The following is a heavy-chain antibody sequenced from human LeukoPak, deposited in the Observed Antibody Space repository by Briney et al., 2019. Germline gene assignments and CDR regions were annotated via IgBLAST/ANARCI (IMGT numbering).Heavy chain of an antibody. D-gene: IGHD6-13*01. J-gene: IGHJ6*03. CDR1: GYTFTNYG. CDR2: ISAYNGNT. Sequence: GASVNVSCKASGYTFTNYGISWVRQAPGQGLEWMGWISAYNGNTNYPQKLQGRVTMTTDTSTNTAYMDLRSLRSDDTAVYYCARAIASTDSRYSYYYYMDVWGKGTTVTVSS. V-gene: IGHV1-18*01. CDR3: ARAIASTDSRYSYYYYMDV.